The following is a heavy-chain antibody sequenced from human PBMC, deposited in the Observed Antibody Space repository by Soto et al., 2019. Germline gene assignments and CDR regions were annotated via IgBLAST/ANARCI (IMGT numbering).Heavy chain of an antibody. Sequence: DVQLVESGGGLVQPGGSLRLSCETSGFTFSSYRLSWVRQAPGNGLEWVASIKEDGSEKYYVDSVKGRFTISRDNAKNXLCLQMDSLRVEDTGVYYCARERGHGGSGIYRMDVWGQGTTVTVSS. CDR1: GFTFSSYR. J-gene: IGHJ6*02. V-gene: IGHV3-7*04. D-gene: IGHD3-10*01. CDR2: IKEDGSEK. CDR3: ARERGHGGSGIYRMDV.